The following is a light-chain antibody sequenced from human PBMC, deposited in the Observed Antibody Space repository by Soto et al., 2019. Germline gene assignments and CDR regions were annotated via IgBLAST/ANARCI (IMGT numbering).Light chain of an antibody. V-gene: IGKV3-20*01. CDR1: QSVSTNY. CDR2: GAS. CDR3: QQDGSSPPT. Sequence: EIVLTQSPGTLSLSPGERATLSCRASQSVSTNYLAWYQRKPGQAPRLLIYGASSRATDIPRRFSGSGSGTDFTLTITRLEPEDFAVYYCQQDGSSPPTFGQGTKVEVK. J-gene: IGKJ1*01.